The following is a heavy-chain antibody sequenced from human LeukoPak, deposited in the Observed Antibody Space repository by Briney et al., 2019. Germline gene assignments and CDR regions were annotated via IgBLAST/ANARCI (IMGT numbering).Heavy chain of an antibody. CDR2: ITGRGGNT. J-gene: IGHJ4*02. D-gene: IGHD6-25*01. CDR3: ARDRAAFDY. CDR1: GFTFSSFP. V-gene: IGHV3-23*01. Sequence: GGSLRLSCAASGFTFSSFPMSWVRQAPGKGLQWVSGITGRGGNTYYADSVEGRFTISRDNSKNTLSLQMDSLRAEDTAVYYCARDRAAFDYWSQGTLVTVSS.